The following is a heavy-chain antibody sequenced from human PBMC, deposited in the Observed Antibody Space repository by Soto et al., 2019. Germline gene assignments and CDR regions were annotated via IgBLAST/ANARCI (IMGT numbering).Heavy chain of an antibody. V-gene: IGHV3-74*01. CDR3: ARVVGSGSAPPYYYYGMDV. CDR2: INSDGSST. D-gene: IGHD3-10*01. J-gene: IGHJ6*02. CDR1: GFTFSSYW. Sequence: GGSLRLSCAASGFTFSSYWMHWVRQAPGKGLVWVSRINSDGSSTSYADSVKGRFTISRDNAKNTLYLQMNSLRAEDTAVYYCARVVGSGSAPPYYYYGMDVWGQGTTVTVSS.